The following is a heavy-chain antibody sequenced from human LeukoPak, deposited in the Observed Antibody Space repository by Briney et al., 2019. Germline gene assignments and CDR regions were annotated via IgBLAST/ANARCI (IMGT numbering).Heavy chain of an antibody. J-gene: IGHJ3*02. Sequence: ASETLSLTCTVSGGSISSSSYYWGWIRQPPGKGLEWIGSIYYSGSTYYNPSLKSRVTISVDTSKNQFSLKLSSVTAAGTAVYYCARPRITIFGVVIDAFDIWGQGTMVTVSS. V-gene: IGHV4-39*01. CDR3: ARPRITIFGVVIDAFDI. D-gene: IGHD3-3*01. CDR2: IYYSGST. CDR1: GGSISSSSYY.